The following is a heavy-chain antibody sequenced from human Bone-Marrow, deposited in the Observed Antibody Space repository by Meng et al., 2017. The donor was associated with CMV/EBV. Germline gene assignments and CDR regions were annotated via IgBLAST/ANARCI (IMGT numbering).Heavy chain of an antibody. CDR2: ISGSGGST. Sequence: CAASGFTFRSYGMSWVRQAPGKGMEWVSAISGSGGSTYYAESVKGRFTISRDHSNNTLYLQMNSLRAEDTAVYYCAKDYYGGWYFDYWGQGTLVTVSS. CDR1: GFTFRSYG. CDR3: AKDYYGGWYFDY. V-gene: IGHV3-23*01. D-gene: IGHD3-10*01. J-gene: IGHJ4*02.